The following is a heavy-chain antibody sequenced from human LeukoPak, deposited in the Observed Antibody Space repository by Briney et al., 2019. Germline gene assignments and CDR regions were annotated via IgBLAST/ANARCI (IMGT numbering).Heavy chain of an antibody. Sequence: APVKVSCKASGYTFTSFDINWVRQATGQGLEWMGWMNPNSGNTGYVQKFQGRVTMTRNTSISTAYMELSSLRSEDTAVYYCARGGGRGAPPVDYYYFYGMDVWGQGTTVTVSS. CDR2: MNPNSGNT. CDR1: GYTFTSFD. CDR3: ARGGGRGAPPVDYYYFYGMDV. V-gene: IGHV1-8*01. J-gene: IGHJ6*02. D-gene: IGHD3-10*01.